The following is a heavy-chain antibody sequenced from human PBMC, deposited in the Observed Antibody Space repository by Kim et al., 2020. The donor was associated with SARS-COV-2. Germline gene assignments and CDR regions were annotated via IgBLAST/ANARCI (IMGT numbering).Heavy chain of an antibody. Sequence: GGSLRLSCVASGFTFTTSPMGWVRQAPGKGLEWVSRISWDGTKTYYADSVKGRVTMSSDKSKNTVYLDMNSLRVEETAVYYCAKGVINGGFDYWGQGA. CDR3: AKGVINGGFDY. CDR1: GFTFTTSP. J-gene: IGHJ4*02. D-gene: IGHD2-8*01. V-gene: IGHV3-23*01. CDR2: ISWDGTKT.